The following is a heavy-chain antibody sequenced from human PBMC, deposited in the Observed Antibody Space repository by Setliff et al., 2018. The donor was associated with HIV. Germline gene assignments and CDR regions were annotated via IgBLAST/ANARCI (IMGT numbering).Heavy chain of an antibody. CDR3: ARVSYTSGWYIDY. CDR1: GGSISNGDHY. V-gene: IGHV4-30-4*08. J-gene: IGHJ4*02. D-gene: IGHD6-19*01. CDR2: IYYTGDT. Sequence: ASETLSLTCTVSGGSISNGDHYWAWIRQSPGKGLEWIGYIYYTGDTYYRSSLESRVTISVDTSKNQFSLNLKSVTAADTAVYYCARVSYTSGWYIDYWGQGTLVTVSS.